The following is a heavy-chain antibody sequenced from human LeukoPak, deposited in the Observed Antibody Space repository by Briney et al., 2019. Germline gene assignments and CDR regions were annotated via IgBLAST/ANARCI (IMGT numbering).Heavy chain of an antibody. J-gene: IGHJ3*02. Sequence: SETLSLTCTVSGGSVSSGSYYWSWIRQPPGKGLEWIGYIYYSGSTNYNPSLKSRVTISVDTSKNQFSLKLSSVTAADTAVYYCARLRIASRPGAFDIWGQGTMATVSS. CDR1: GGSVSSGSYY. V-gene: IGHV4-61*01. CDR2: IYYSGST. D-gene: IGHD6-6*01. CDR3: ARLRIASRPGAFDI.